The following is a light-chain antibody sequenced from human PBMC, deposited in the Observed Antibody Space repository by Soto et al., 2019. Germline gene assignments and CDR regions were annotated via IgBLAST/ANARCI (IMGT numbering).Light chain of an antibody. J-gene: IGLJ1*01. CDR3: VSYTGGAMYV. CDR1: SSDIGGYKY. V-gene: IGLV2-14*01. CDR2: DVI. Sequence: QSALTQPASVSGSPGQSITISCTGSSSDIGGYKYVSWYQQHPGKAPQLIIFDVINRPSGVSNRFSASKSGNTASLTIFGLQAEDEANNYCVSYTGGAMYVFGTGTKLTVL.